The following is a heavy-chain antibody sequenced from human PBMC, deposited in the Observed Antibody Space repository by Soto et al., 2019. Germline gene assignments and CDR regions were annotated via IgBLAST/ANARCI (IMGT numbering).Heavy chain of an antibody. CDR1: GFTLSNYA. CDR3: ARIKLVDFFFINVDVYDMDV. Sequence: EVQLVESGGGLVQPGGSLRLSCAASGFTLSNYAVNWVRQAPGKGLEWVSYISSDSRYIYHGDSGKGRFTISRGNARNSVYLQMNSLRDEDTAVYYCARIKLVDFFFINVDVYDMDVWGQGTPVTVSS. J-gene: IGHJ6*02. CDR2: ISSDSRYI. D-gene: IGHD2-15*01. V-gene: IGHV3-21*01.